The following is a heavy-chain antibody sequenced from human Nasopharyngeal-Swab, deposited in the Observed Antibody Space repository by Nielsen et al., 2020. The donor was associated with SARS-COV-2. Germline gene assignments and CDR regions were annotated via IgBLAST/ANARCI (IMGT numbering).Heavy chain of an antibody. CDR1: EFTMSRNG. V-gene: IGHV3-48*02. J-gene: IGHJ4*02. CDR2: ISRGSINI. CDR3: ARDHNWNYDY. Sequence: GESLKISCAASEFTMSRNGMHWVRQSPGKGLEWVSYISRGSINIYYAESVMGRFTISRDDAKNSVYLQMNSLRDEDTAVYYCARDHNWNYDYWGQGTLVTVSS. D-gene: IGHD1-20*01.